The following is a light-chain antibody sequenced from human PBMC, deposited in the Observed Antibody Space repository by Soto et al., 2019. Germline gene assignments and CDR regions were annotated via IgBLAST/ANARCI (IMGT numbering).Light chain of an antibody. Sequence: DIQMPQSPSSLSASVGNRVTITCQASQDIATYLNWYQQKPGKAPNLLIYDASNLETGVPSRFSGGGSGTPFTFTISNLQPEDIATYYCQQYDNLPPTWTFGQGTKVKIE. V-gene: IGKV1-33*01. J-gene: IGKJ1*01. CDR3: QQYDNLPPTWT. CDR1: QDIATY. CDR2: DAS.